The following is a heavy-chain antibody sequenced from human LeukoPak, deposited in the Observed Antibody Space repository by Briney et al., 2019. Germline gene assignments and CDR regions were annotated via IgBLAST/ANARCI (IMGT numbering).Heavy chain of an antibody. CDR1: GFTFSSYA. J-gene: IGHJ4*02. V-gene: IGHV3-23*01. CDR2: IGDSASGT. D-gene: IGHD3-22*01. Sequence: PGGSLRLSCAASGFTFSSYAMSWVRQAPGKGLEWVSFIGDSASGTYYTDSVKGRFTISRDNSKNTLCLQMNSLRAEDTAVYYCAKATGNSAYYALDCWGQGTLVTVSS. CDR3: AKATGNSAYYALDC.